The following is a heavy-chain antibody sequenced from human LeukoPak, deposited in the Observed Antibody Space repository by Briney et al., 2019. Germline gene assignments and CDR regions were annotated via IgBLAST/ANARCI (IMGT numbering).Heavy chain of an antibody. CDR3: ASVGATPYSYFDC. V-gene: IGHV3-43*02. CDR1: GFTFEDYA. CDR2: ISGDGGST. D-gene: IGHD1-26*01. Sequence: GGSLRLSCAASGFTFEDYAMHWVRQAPGKGLEWVSLISGDGGSTYYADSVKGRFTISRDKSKNSLYLQMNGLRTEDTALYYCASVGATPYSYFDCWGQGTLVTVSS. J-gene: IGHJ4*02.